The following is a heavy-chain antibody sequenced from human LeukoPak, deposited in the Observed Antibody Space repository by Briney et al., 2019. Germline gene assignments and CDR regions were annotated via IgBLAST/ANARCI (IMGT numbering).Heavy chain of an antibody. CDR3: TSVDSSGWYF. CDR1: GFTFSSYA. V-gene: IGHV3-23*01. CDR2: IRGSGGST. D-gene: IGHD6-19*01. J-gene: IGHJ4*02. Sequence: GGSLRLSCAASGFTFSSYAMSWVRQAPGKGLEWVSAIRGSGGSTYYADSVKGRFTISRDNSKNTLYLQMNSLRAEDTAVYYCTSVDSSGWYFWGQGTLVTVSS.